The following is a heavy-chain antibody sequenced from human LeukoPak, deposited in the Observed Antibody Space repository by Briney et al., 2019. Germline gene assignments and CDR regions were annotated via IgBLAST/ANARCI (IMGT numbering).Heavy chain of an antibody. V-gene: IGHV3-23*01. D-gene: IGHD2-21*02. CDR3: AKDLPSYCGGDCYSGFDY. CDR1: GFRFSRYA. CDR2: IRGSGGST. Sequence: GGSLRLSRAASGFRFSRYAMRWVRLDPGEGLEWVSAIRGSGGSTYYADSVKGRFTISRDNSKNTLYLQMNSLRAEDTAVYYCAKDLPSYCGGDCYSGFDYWGQGTLVTVSS. J-gene: IGHJ4*02.